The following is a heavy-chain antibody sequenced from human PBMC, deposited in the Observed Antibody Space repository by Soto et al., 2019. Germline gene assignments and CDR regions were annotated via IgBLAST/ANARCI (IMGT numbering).Heavy chain of an antibody. Sequence: GGSLRLSCAASGFTFDDYAMHWVRQAPGKGLEWVSGIRWNSGSIGYADSVKGRFTISRDNAKNSLYLQMNSLRAEDTALYYCAEDLQWDQLLAFDIWGQGTVVTVSS. CDR3: AEDLQWDQLLAFDI. J-gene: IGHJ3*02. D-gene: IGHD1-26*01. V-gene: IGHV3-9*01. CDR1: GFTFDDYA. CDR2: IRWNSGSI.